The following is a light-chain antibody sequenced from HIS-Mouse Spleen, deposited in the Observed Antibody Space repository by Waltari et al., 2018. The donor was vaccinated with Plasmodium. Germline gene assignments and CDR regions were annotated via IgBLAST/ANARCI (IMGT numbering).Light chain of an antibody. CDR2: GAS. V-gene: IGKV3-20*01. J-gene: IGKJ5*01. CDR1: QSVSY. CDR3: QQYGSSPIT. Sequence: EIVLTQSPGTLSLSPGERATLSCRASQSVSYLAWSQQKPGQAPRLLILGASSRATGIPDRFSGSGSGTDFTLTISRLEPEDFAVYYCQQYGSSPITFGQGTRLEIK.